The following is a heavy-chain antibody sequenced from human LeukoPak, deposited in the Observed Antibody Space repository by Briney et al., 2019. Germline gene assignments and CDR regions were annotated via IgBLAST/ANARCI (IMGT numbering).Heavy chain of an antibody. V-gene: IGHV4-61*01. D-gene: IGHD4-23*01. J-gene: IGHJ3*02. CDR1: GGSFSSGSYY. Sequence: PSETLSLTCTVSGGSFSSGSYYWSWIRQPPGTGLEWIGYIYYSGSTNYNPSLKSRVTISVDTSKNQFSLKLSSVTAADTAVYYCARDRGYGGITAPAFDIWGQGTMATVSS. CDR2: IYYSGST. CDR3: ARDRGYGGITAPAFDI.